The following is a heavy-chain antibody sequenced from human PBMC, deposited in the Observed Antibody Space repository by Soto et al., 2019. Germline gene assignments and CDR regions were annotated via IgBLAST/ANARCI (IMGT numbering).Heavy chain of an antibody. CDR2: MNPNSGNT. Sequence: QVQLVQSGAEVKKPGASVNVSCRASGYTFTSYDINWVRQATGQGLEWMGWMNPNSGNTGYAQKFQGRVTMTRNTSISTAYMELSSMRSEDTAVYYCARGITIFGVVDPGGQGTLVTVSS. CDR3: ARGITIFGVVDP. CDR1: GYTFTSYD. J-gene: IGHJ5*02. D-gene: IGHD3-3*01. V-gene: IGHV1-8*01.